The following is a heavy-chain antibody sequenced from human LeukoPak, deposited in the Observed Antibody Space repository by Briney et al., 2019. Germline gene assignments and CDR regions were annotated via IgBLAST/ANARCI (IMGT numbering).Heavy chain of an antibody. J-gene: IGHJ4*02. CDR1: GYTFTSYY. V-gene: IGHV1-69*13. CDR2: IIPIFGTA. Sequence: SVKVSCKASGYTFTSYYIHWVRQAPGQGLEWMGGIIPIFGTANYAQKFQGRVTITADESTSTAYMELSSLRSEDTAVYYCAREGLDGGFDYWGQGTLVTVSS. CDR3: AREGLDGGFDY. D-gene: IGHD3-10*01.